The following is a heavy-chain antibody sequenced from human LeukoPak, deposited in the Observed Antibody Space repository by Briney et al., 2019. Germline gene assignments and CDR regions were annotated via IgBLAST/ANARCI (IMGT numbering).Heavy chain of an antibody. Sequence: PSETLSLTCTVSGGSINSGDYFWGWIRQPPGKGLEWIGYIYYSGSTYYNPSLKSRVTISMDKSKNQFSLGLSSVTAADTAVYYCARGRTGGPAARALEIWGQGTMVTVSS. CDR3: ARGRTGGPAARALEI. CDR2: IYYSGST. CDR1: GGSINSGDYF. D-gene: IGHD2-8*02. J-gene: IGHJ3*02. V-gene: IGHV4-30-4*01.